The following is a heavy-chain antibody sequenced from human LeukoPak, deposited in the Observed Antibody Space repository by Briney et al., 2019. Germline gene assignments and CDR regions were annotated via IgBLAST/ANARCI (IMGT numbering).Heavy chain of an antibody. CDR1: GFTLNRRW. D-gene: IGHD2-21*02. V-gene: IGHV3-7*01. CDR2: INPDGRDT. Sequence: GGSLRLSCVVSGFTLNRRWMIWVRQARGKGLEWVAHINPDGRDTYYVDSVKGRFTISRDNAQNSMYLQMNSLRVEDTAVYYCTSWGDTTAEYFQRWGQGTLVTVSS. CDR3: TSWGDTTAEYFQR. J-gene: IGHJ1*01.